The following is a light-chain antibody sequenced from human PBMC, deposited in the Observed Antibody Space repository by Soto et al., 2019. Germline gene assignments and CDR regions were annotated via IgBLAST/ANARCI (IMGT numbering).Light chain of an antibody. CDR1: QSVSSSY. CDR2: GAS. V-gene: IGKV3-20*01. Sequence: ETVMTQSPATLSVSPGARATLSCRASQSVSSSYLAWYQQKPGQTPRLLISGASTRATGIPDRFSGSGSGTDFTLTISRLEPEDFAVYYCQQYGDSPWTFGQGTKVDI. CDR3: QQYGDSPWT. J-gene: IGKJ1*01.